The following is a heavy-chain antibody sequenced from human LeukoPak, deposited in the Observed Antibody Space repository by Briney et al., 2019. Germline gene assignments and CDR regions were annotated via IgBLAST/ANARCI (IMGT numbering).Heavy chain of an antibody. CDR3: ARVAVPYCSGGSCYGLDY. J-gene: IGHJ4*02. CDR2: ISAYNGNT. Sequence: GASVKVSCKASSYTFTSYGISWVRQAPGQGLEWMGWISAYNGNTNYAQKLQGRVTMTTDTSTSTAYMELRSLRSDDTAVYYCARVAVPYCSGGSCYGLDYWGQGTLVTVSS. D-gene: IGHD2-15*01. CDR1: SYTFTSYG. V-gene: IGHV1-18*01.